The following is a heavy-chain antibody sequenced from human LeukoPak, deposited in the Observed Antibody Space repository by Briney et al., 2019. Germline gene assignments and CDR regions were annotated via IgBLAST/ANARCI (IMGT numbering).Heavy chain of an antibody. V-gene: IGHV3-23*01. CDR1: GFTFSSYA. D-gene: IGHD3-10*01. J-gene: IGHJ4*02. CDR3: AKDESKRITMVRGVPFDY. Sequence: GGSLRLSCAASGFTFSSYAMSWVRQAPGKGLEWVSAISGSGGSTYYADSVKGRFTISRDNSKNTLYLQMNSLRAEDTAVYYCAKDESKRITMVRGVPFDYWGQGTLVTVSS. CDR2: ISGSGGST.